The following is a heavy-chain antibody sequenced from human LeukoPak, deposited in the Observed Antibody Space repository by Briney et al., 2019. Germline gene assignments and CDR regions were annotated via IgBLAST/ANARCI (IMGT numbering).Heavy chain of an antibody. J-gene: IGHJ4*02. CDR2: IDYSGST. D-gene: IGHD3-22*01. CDR1: GDSISFYY. Sequence: PSETLSLTCTVSGDSISFYYWNWIWQTPGKGLEWIGYIDYSGSTNYNPSFKSRVTISVDTSKNQFSLKLNSVTSADTAVYYCAKYLSAYGLDYGGQGTKVPVSS. V-gene: IGHV4-59*01. CDR3: AKYLSAYGLDY.